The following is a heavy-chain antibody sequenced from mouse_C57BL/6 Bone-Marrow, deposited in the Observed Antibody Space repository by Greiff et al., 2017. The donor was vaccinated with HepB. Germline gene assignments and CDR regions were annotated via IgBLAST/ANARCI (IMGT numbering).Heavy chain of an antibody. CDR1: GFTFSNYW. D-gene: IGHD1-1*01. CDR2: IRLKSDNYAT. V-gene: IGHV6-3*01. J-gene: IGHJ3*01. Sequence: EVKLVESGGGLVQPGGSMKLSCVASGFTFSNYWMNWVRQSPEKGLEWVAQIRLKSDNYATHYAESVKGRFTISRDDSKSSVYLQMNNLRAEDTGIYYCTPFITTVPRFAYWGQGTLVTVSA. CDR3: TPFITTVPRFAY.